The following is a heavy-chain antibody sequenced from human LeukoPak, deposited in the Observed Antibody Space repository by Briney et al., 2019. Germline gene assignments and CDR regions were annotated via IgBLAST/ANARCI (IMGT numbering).Heavy chain of an antibody. J-gene: IGHJ4*02. CDR2: ISSSSSYI. Sequence: GGSLRLSCAASGFTFSSYSMNWVRQAPGKGLEWVSSISSSSSYIYYADSVKGRFTISRDNAKNSLCLQMNSLRAEDTAVYYCAPHGALMVRGVIIGYWGQGTLVTVSS. CDR1: GFTFSSYS. V-gene: IGHV3-21*01. D-gene: IGHD3-10*01. CDR3: APHGALMVRGVIIGY.